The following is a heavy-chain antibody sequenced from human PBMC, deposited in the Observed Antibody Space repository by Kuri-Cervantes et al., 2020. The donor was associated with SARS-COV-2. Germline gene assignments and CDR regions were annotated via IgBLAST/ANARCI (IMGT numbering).Heavy chain of an antibody. Sequence: LSLTCAASGFTFSSYCMHWVRQAPGKGLEWVAVIWYDGSNKYYADSVKGRFTISRDNSKNTLYLQMNSLRAEDTAVYYCARDIKGKTAAGTVFYYYYYGMDVWGQGTTVTVSS. CDR2: IWYDGSNK. J-gene: IGHJ6*02. CDR1: GFTFSSYC. CDR3: ARDIKGKTAAGTVFYYYYYGMDV. D-gene: IGHD6-13*01. V-gene: IGHV3-33*01.